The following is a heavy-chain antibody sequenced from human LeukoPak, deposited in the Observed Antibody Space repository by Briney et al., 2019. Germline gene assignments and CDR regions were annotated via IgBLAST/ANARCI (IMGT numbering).Heavy chain of an antibody. CDR3: ARSAAYYDFWTGYYNALYYMDV. J-gene: IGHJ6*03. CDR1: GGSISDYY. Sequence: SGTLSLTCTVSGGSISDYYWSWIRQPPGKGRECIGYVYSGSTSYSPSLKSRVSISVDTSRNQFSLRLSSVTAADTAVYYCARSAAYYDFWTGYYNALYYMDVWGKGITVTVSS. D-gene: IGHD3-3*01. CDR2: VYSGST. V-gene: IGHV4-59*01.